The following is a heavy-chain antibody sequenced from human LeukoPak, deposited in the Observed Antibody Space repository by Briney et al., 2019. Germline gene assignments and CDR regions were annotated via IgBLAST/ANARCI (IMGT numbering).Heavy chain of an antibody. Sequence: PGGSLRLSCAASGFNFGNVYMSWVRQAPGKGLDWVGRIKRKSDGGTTDYAAPVQGRFTISRDDSTSTLFLQMNSLKTEDTAVYFCTTDYYDIRGYSLVYWGQGILVTVSS. CDR3: TTDYYDIRGYSLVY. D-gene: IGHD3-22*01. J-gene: IGHJ4*02. CDR2: IKRKSDGGTT. V-gene: IGHV3-15*01. CDR1: GFNFGNVY.